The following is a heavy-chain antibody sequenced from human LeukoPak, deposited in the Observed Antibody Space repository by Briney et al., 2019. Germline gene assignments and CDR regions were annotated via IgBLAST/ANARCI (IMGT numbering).Heavy chain of an antibody. Sequence: GGSLRLPCAASGFTFSSSDMSWVRQAPGSGLEWVSSIRHSDSNTYYADSVMGRFTISRDNSKNTLYLQMNSLSAEDTAVYYCAKRGNPTVGHHYLDVWGKGTTVSVSS. CDR2: IRHSDSNT. V-gene: IGHV3-23*05. J-gene: IGHJ6*03. D-gene: IGHD1-1*01. CDR1: GFTFSSSD. CDR3: AKRGNPTVGHHYLDV.